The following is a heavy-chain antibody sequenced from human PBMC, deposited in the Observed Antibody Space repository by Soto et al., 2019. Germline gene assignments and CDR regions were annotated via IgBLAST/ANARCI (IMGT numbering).Heavy chain of an antibody. CDR1: GYTFTSYA. CDR3: ARGASSVTTFYFDL. J-gene: IGHJ2*01. CDR2: INPGNGNT. D-gene: IGHD4-17*01. V-gene: IGHV1-3*01. Sequence: QVQVVQSGAEVKKPGASVKVSCKASGYTFTSYAMHWVRQAPGQRLEWMGWINPGNGNTKNSQKFQGRVTITRDTCASTAYMELSSLRSEDTAVYYWARGASSVTTFYFDLWGRGTLVTVSS.